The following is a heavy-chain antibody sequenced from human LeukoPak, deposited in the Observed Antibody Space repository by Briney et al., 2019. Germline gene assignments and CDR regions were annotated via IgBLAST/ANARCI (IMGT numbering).Heavy chain of an antibody. J-gene: IGHJ4*02. CDR1: GFTFRSYE. D-gene: IGHD6-6*01. CDR3: ARDWPGQLEHYFDY. Sequence: PGGSLRLSCAASGFTFRSYEMNWVRQAPGKGLEWVSYISSSGSTIYYADSVKGRFTISRDNAKNSLYLQMNSLRAEDTAVYYCARDWPGQLEHYFDYWGQGTLVTVSS. V-gene: IGHV3-48*03. CDR2: ISSSGSTI.